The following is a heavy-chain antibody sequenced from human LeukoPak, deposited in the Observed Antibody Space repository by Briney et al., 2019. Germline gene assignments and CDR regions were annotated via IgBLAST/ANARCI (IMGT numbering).Heavy chain of an antibody. J-gene: IGHJ4*02. V-gene: IGHV3-7*01. Sequence: GGSLRLSCAASGFLFNTFCLGWVRQAPGKGLEWVANIKHDGSEKYYVDSVKGRFTISRDDAKNSVYLQMNSLRAEDTAIYYCARDPEGGACDHWGQGTLVTVSS. CDR3: ARDPEGGACDH. CDR2: IKHDGSEK. D-gene: IGHD1-26*01. CDR1: GFLFNTFC.